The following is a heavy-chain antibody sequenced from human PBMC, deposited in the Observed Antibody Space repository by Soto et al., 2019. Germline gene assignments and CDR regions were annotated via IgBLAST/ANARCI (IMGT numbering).Heavy chain of an antibody. CDR3: ARISYDSSGYYFWGGGDY. CDR2: IIPIFGTA. V-gene: IGHV1-69*01. D-gene: IGHD3-22*01. CDR1: GGTFSSYA. Sequence: QVQLVQSGAEVKKPGSSVKVSCKASGGTFSSYAISWVRQAPGQGLEWMGGIIPIFGTANYAQKFQGRVTITADESTSTAYMGLSSLRSEDTAVYYCARISYDSSGYYFWGGGDYWGQGTLVTVSS. J-gene: IGHJ4*02.